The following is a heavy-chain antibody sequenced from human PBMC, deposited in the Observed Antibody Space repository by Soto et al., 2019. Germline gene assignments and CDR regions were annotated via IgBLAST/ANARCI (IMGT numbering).Heavy chain of an antibody. Sequence: EVQLVESGGGLVQPGGSLRLSCAASGFTFSSYWMHWVHQAPGKGLVWVSRINSDGSSTSYADSVKGRFTISRDNAKNTLYLQMNSLRAEDTAVYYCARRGFYYDFWSGYYDPYYYGMDVWGQGTTVTVSS. D-gene: IGHD3-3*01. V-gene: IGHV3-74*01. CDR3: ARRGFYYDFWSGYYDPYYYGMDV. CDR1: GFTFSSYW. J-gene: IGHJ6*02. CDR2: INSDGSST.